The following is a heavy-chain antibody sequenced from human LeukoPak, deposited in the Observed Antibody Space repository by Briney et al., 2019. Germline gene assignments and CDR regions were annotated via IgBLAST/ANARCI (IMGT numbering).Heavy chain of an antibody. V-gene: IGHV3-74*01. CDR1: GFTLSDYW. J-gene: IGHJ4*02. CDR3: ARGGFPSEY. CDR2: LNSDGTST. Sequence: GGSLRLSCAASGFTLSDYWMHWVRQAPGKGLVWVSRLNSDGTSTGYADSVKGRFTISRDNTKNTLYLQMNGLRVEDTAVYYCARGGFPSEYWGQGTLVTVSS. D-gene: IGHD3-16*01.